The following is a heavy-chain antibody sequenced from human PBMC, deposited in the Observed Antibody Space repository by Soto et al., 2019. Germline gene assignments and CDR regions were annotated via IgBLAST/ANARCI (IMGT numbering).Heavy chain of an antibody. Sequence: EVQLLESGGGLVQPGGSLRLSCAASGFTFSSYAMSWVRQTPGMGLEWVSGISGGGGNTYYADSVTGRFTISRDNSRNTLYLQMNSLSAADTAIYYCAKDRGAGGRFSGIAVAGIPSWGQGTLVTVSS. CDR2: ISGGGGNT. CDR1: GFTFSSYA. D-gene: IGHD6-19*01. V-gene: IGHV3-23*01. CDR3: AKDRGAGGRFSGIAVAGIPS. J-gene: IGHJ5*02.